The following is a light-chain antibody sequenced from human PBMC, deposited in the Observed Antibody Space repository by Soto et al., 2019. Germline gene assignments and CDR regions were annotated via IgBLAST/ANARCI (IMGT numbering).Light chain of an antibody. V-gene: IGLV2-14*01. J-gene: IGLJ1*01. Sequence: QSVLTQPASVSGSPGQSITISCTGTGSDVGGYDYVSWYQHHPGKAPKVMIYEVTNRPSGVSNRFSGSKSGNTASLTISGLLDEEEADNYCSSYNSSSTYVFGAGTKVTGL. CDR1: GSDVGGYDY. CDR3: SSYNSSSTYV. CDR2: EVT.